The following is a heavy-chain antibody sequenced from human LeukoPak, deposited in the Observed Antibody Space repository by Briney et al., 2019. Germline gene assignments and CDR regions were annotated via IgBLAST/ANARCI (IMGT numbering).Heavy chain of an antibody. V-gene: IGHV1-8*01. D-gene: IGHD6-19*01. Sequence: ASVKVSCKASGYTFTSYDINWVRQATGQGLEWMGWLNPDSGNTVYAQKFQGRVTITGNTSISTVYMELSSLRSEDTAVYSCARGKLAGDNWFDPWGQGTLVTVSS. CDR3: ARGKLAGDNWFDP. CDR1: GYTFTSYD. CDR2: LNPDSGNT. J-gene: IGHJ5*02.